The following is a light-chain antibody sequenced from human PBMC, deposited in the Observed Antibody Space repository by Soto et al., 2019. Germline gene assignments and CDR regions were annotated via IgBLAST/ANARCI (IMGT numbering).Light chain of an antibody. CDR1: SSDIGSYNF. V-gene: IGLV2-23*02. CDR3: CSFAGSGTGV. Sequence: QSVLNQPASVSGSPGQSIAISCSGASSDIGSYNFVSWYQQHPGKAPKLMISEVNKRPSGISNRFSGSKSGKTASLTISGLQAKDEADYYCCSFAGSGTGVFGTGTKVPVL. CDR2: EVN. J-gene: IGLJ1*01.